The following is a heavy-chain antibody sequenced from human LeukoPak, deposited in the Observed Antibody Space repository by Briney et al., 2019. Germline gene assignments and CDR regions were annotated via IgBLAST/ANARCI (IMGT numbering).Heavy chain of an antibody. CDR2: IIPIFGTA. CDR3: ATGRVAGNYYYYFIDV. Sequence: ASVKVSCKASGCTFSSYAISWVRQAPGHGLEWMGGIIPIFGTANYAQKFPGRVTITADKSTSTANMELSSRRAEHTAVCCCATGRVAGNYYYYFIDVWRKGTNVTIPS. D-gene: IGHD6-19*01. V-gene: IGHV1-69*06. CDR1: GCTFSSYA. J-gene: IGHJ6*03.